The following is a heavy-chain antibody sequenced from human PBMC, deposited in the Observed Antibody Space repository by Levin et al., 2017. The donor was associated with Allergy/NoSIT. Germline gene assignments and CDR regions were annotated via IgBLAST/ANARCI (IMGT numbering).Heavy chain of an antibody. J-gene: IGHJ4*02. Sequence: GESLKISCAASGFTFSSDDMHWVRQAPGKGLEWISFISSSSSVIYYADSMKGRFTISRDNAKNSLYLQMNSLRDEDTAVYYCVRDSAIDWGQGTLVTVSS. D-gene: IGHD2/OR15-2a*01. V-gene: IGHV3-48*02. CDR1: GFTFSSDD. CDR3: VRDSAID. CDR2: ISSSSSVI.